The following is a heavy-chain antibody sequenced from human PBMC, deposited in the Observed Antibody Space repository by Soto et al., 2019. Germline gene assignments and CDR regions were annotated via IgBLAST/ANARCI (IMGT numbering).Heavy chain of an antibody. Sequence: QVQLVQSGAEVKKPGASVKVSCKASGYTFTNNAIHWVRQAPGQRLEWLGWITPGNGDTKYSQNFQGRVTITRDTSATTANMELSRLRSEATAEYSCARGIQLFGVTNIGGNFDLWGRGTEVHVSS. CDR3: ARGIQLFGVTNIGGNFDL. V-gene: IGHV1-3*01. D-gene: IGHD3-3*01. J-gene: IGHJ2*01. CDR1: GYTFTNNA. CDR2: ITPGNGDT.